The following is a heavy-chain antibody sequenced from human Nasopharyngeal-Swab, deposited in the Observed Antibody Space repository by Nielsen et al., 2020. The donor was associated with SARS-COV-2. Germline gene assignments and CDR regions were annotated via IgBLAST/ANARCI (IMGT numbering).Heavy chain of an antibody. CDR3: ARSPRGGFDP. J-gene: IGHJ5*02. V-gene: IGHV4-59*11. D-gene: IGHD3-10*01. CDR1: GGPFSVHH. Sequence: SETLSLTCALYGGPFSVHHWSWIRQPPGKGLEWIGYIYYSGSTNYNPSLKSRVTISVDTSKNQFSLKLSSVTAADTAVYYCARSPRGGFDPWGQGTLVTVSS. CDR2: IYYSGST.